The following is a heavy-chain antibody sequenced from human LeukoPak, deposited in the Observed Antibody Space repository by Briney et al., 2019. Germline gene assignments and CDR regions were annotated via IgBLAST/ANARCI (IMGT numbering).Heavy chain of an antibody. CDR2: IFYSGSA. V-gene: IGHV4-31*03. J-gene: IGHJ5*02. Sequence: SQTLSLTCTVSGDSISSGVYYWSWIRQYPGRGLEWIGYIFYSGSAYYNPSLKSRATMSVDTSKNQFSLRLRSVTAADTAIYYCARENSGSYLRKWFDPWGQGSLVTVSS. CDR1: GDSISSGVYY. CDR3: ARENSGSYLRKWFDP. D-gene: IGHD1-26*01.